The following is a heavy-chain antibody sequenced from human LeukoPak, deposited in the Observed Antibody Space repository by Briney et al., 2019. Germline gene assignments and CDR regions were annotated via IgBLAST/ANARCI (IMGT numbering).Heavy chain of an antibody. CDR3: TRSIPYGTTWYGRSDY. D-gene: IGHD6-13*01. V-gene: IGHV3-7*03. CDR1: GFPFSSYS. Sequence: GGSLRLSCAASGFPFSSYSMTWVRQAPGKGLEWVANIKPDGTTKFYVDSVKGRFTISRDNALNSLYLQMNSLRAEDTAIYYCTRSIPYGTTWYGRSDYWGQGTLVTVSS. CDR2: IKPDGTTK. J-gene: IGHJ4*02.